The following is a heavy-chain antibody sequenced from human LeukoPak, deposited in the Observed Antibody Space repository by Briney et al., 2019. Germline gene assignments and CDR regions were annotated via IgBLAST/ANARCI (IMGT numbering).Heavy chain of an antibody. CDR3: APVRTSPPLGAFDI. CDR2: IYHSGST. Sequence: PSETLSLTCAVSGYSISGGYYWGWIRQPPGKGLEWIGSIYHSGSTYYNPSLKSRVTISVDTSKNQFSLKLSSVTAADTAVYFCAPVRTSPPLGAFDIWGQGTMVTVSP. J-gene: IGHJ3*02. V-gene: IGHV4-38-2*01. D-gene: IGHD2-2*01. CDR1: GYSISGGYY.